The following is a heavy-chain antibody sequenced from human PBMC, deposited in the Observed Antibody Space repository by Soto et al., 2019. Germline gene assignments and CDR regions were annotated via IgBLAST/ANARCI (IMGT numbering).Heavy chain of an antibody. D-gene: IGHD3-9*01. V-gene: IGHV3-23*01. Sequence: PGGSLRLSCAVSGLSFSSYAMTWVRQYPGKGLEWVSSISRSGNSTYSADSVRGRFTISRDNSKNTLYLQMNSLRAEDTAVYYCAKDAKILDWLPTSYYFDFWGQGALVTVSS. CDR2: ISRSGNST. CDR1: GLSFSSYA. J-gene: IGHJ4*02. CDR3: AKDAKILDWLPTSYYFDF.